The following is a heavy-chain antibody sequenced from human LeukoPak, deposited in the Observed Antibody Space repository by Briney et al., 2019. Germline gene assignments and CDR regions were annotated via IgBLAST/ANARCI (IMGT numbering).Heavy chain of an antibody. Sequence: GGSLRLSCAASGFTFSSYSMNWVRQAPGKGLEWVSSISSSGTYVYFADSVKGRFTISRDNAKNSLSLQMNSLRADDAAVYYCARASSKQLAGYLPDGFDIWGQGTMVTVSS. CDR2: ISSSGTYV. CDR1: GFTFSSYS. D-gene: IGHD3-9*01. V-gene: IGHV3-21*01. J-gene: IGHJ3*02. CDR3: ARASSKQLAGYLPDGFDI.